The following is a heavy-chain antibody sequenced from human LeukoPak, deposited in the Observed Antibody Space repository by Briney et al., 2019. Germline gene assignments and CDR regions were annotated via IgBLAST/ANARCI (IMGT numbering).Heavy chain of an antibody. V-gene: IGHV4-59*01. CDR3: ARDGRLAFDI. CDR1: GGSISSYY. Sequence: PSETLSLTCTVSGGSISSYYWSWIRQPPGKGLEWIGYIYYSGSTNYNPSLKSRVTISVDTSKNLFSLKLSSVTAADTAVYYCARDGRLAFDIWGQGTMVTVSS. J-gene: IGHJ3*02. CDR2: IYYSGST.